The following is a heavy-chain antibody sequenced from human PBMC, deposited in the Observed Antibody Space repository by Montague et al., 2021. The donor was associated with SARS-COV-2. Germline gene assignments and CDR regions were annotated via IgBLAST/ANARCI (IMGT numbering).Heavy chain of an antibody. D-gene: IGHD4-17*01. Sequence: CAISGDSDCINTLARNWFRQSPSGAPGWLGRTNYRSKWTSDYATSVEARISIDPDTSKNQFFLHLRSVTPEDTGVYYCVRDTGSAQAGFDAWGQGTLVTVSS. CDR2: TNYRSKWTS. V-gene: IGHV6-1*01. CDR3: VRDTGSAQAGFDA. J-gene: IGHJ4*02. CDR1: GDSDCINTLA.